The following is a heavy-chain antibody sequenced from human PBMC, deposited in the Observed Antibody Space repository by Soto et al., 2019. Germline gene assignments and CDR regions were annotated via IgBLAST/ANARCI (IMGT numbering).Heavy chain of an antibody. Sequence: LTCTVSGGSISGRCWSWVRQSPGKGLEWIGYFCYTGSTNYNPSLKSRVTISVDRSKTQCSLKLTSVTAADTAVYYCAKSRYDSSGYYIIDNWGQGTLVTVSS. CDR3: AKSRYDSSGYYIIDN. D-gene: IGHD3-22*01. V-gene: IGHV4-59*01. CDR1: GGSISGRC. CDR2: FCYTGST. J-gene: IGHJ4*02.